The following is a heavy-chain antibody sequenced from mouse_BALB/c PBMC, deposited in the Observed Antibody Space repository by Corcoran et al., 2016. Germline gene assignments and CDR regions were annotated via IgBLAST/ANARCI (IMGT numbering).Heavy chain of an antibody. V-gene: IGHV9-3-1*01. CDR3: TDGSYYYIMDF. CDR1: GNSFTKHG. D-gene: IGHD2-3*01. J-gene: IGHJ4*01. CDR2: MNTNTGEP. Sequence: QIQLVQSGPELKKPGETITISCKASGNSFTKHGMNWVKQAPGKDLKWMGWMNTNTGEPTYADDFKGRFAFSLETSASTAYLQINNRKNEDTATYFCTDGSYYYIMDFWGQGTSFTVSS.